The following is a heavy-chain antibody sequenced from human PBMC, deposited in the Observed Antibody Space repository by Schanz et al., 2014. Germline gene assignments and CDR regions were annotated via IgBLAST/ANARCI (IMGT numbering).Heavy chain of an antibody. J-gene: IGHJ4*02. CDR3: ARDGVDTAAGGNY. V-gene: IGHV1-3*01. D-gene: IGHD6-13*01. CDR2: INSANGNT. Sequence: QVQLVQSGAEVKKPGSSMKVSCKASGGTFTEYTMYWLRQAPGQRLEWMGWINSANGNTKYSHRFQGRVTITRDTSATTAYMELSSLRSEDTAVYYCARDGVDTAAGGNYWGQGTLVTVSS. CDR1: GGTFTEYT.